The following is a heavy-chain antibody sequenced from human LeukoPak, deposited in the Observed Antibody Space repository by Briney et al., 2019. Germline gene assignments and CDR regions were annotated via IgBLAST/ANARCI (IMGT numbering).Heavy chain of an antibody. Sequence: PGGSLRLSCAASGFTFSSYAMHWVRQAPGKGLEYVAAISSNGGSTYYAGSVKGRITISRDNSKNTLYLQMGSLRADDMAVYYCAREISPGNWFDLWGQRTLVTVSS. CDR3: AREISPGNWFDL. CDR2: ISSNGGST. V-gene: IGHV3-64*02. CDR1: GFTFSSYA. J-gene: IGHJ5*02. D-gene: IGHD1-26*01.